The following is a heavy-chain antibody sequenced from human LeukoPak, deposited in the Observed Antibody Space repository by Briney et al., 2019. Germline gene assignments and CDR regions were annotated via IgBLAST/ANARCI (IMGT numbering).Heavy chain of an antibody. CDR2: INPSSGST. V-gene: IGHV1-46*01. CDR3: ARSGYCSGGSSSDAFDI. J-gene: IGHJ3*02. CDR1: GYTFTSYY. Sequence: ASVKVSCKASGYTFTSYYMQWVRQAPGQGLEWMGIINPSSGSTSYAQKFQGRVTMTRDTSTSTVYMELSSLRSEDTAVYYCARSGYCSGGSSSDAFDIWGQGTMVTVSS. D-gene: IGHD2-15*01.